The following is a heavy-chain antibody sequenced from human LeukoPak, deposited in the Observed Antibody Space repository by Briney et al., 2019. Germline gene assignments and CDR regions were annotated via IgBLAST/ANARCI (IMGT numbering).Heavy chain of an antibody. CDR3: ARESSSSPEY. J-gene: IGHJ4*02. Sequence: ASVKVSCKASGYTFTSYDINWVRQATGQGLEWMGWMNPDSGNTGYAQKFQGRVTITRNASISTAYMELSSLRSEDTAVYYCARESSSSPEYWGQGTLVTVSS. CDR2: MNPDSGNT. D-gene: IGHD6-6*01. V-gene: IGHV1-8*03. CDR1: GYTFTSYD.